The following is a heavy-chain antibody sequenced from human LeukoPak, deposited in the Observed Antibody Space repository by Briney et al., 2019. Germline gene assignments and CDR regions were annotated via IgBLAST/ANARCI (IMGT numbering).Heavy chain of an antibody. Sequence: GGSLRLSCAASGFTFSSYGMHWVRQAPGKGLEWVAVIWYDGSNKYYADSVKGRFTISRDNSKNTLYLQMNSLRAEDTAVYYCARARTYYDFWSGQKEDDAFDIWGQGTMVTVSS. D-gene: IGHD3-3*01. CDR2: IWYDGSNK. J-gene: IGHJ3*02. CDR1: GFTFSSYG. V-gene: IGHV3-33*01. CDR3: ARARTYYDFWSGQKEDDAFDI.